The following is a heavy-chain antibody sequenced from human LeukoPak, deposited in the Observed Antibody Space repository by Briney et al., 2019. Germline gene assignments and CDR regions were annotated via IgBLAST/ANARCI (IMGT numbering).Heavy chain of an antibody. D-gene: IGHD3-9*01. CDR1: GGSISSGGYY. CDR2: IYYSGST. J-gene: IGHJ4*02. Sequence: SQTLSLTCTVSGGSISSGGYYWSWIRRHPGKGLEWIGYIYYSGSTYYNPSLKSRVTISVDTSKNQFSLRLTSVTAADTAVYYCARARGRYIDFLDYWGQGTLITVSS. V-gene: IGHV4-31*03. CDR3: ARARGRYIDFLDY.